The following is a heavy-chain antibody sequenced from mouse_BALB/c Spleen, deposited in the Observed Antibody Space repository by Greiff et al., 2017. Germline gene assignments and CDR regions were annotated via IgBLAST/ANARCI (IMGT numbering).Heavy chain of an antibody. J-gene: IGHJ3*01. CDR2: IDPENGNT. Sequence: EVKLVESGAELVRPGALVKLSCKASGFNIKDYYMHWVKQRPEQGLEWIGWIDPENGNTIYDPKFQGKASITADTSSNTAYLQLSSLTSEDTAVYYCAREANYYGSTFAYWGQGTLVTVSA. V-gene: IGHV14-1*02. CDR3: AREANYYGSTFAY. CDR1: GFNIKDYY. D-gene: IGHD1-1*01.